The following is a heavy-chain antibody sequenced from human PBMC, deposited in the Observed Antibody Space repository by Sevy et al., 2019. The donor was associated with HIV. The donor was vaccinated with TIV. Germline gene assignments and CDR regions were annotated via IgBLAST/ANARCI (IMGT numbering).Heavy chain of an antibody. CDR1: GFTFSDYY. CDR3: ARDRYTRSWFDS. V-gene: IGHV3-11*01. Sequence: GGSLRLSCAASGFTFSDYYMAWIRQAPGKGLEWVSYISTSGRSIYYADSVKGRFIISRDNAKNSLYLQMNSLRAEDTAIYYCARDRYTRSWFDSWGQGTLVTVSS. CDR2: ISTSGRSI. J-gene: IGHJ5*01. D-gene: IGHD2-2*02.